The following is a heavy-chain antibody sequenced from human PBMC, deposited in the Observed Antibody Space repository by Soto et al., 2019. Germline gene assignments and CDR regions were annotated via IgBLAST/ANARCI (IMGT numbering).Heavy chain of an antibody. J-gene: IGHJ4*02. CDR1: GGSISSSSDY. CDR2: IYYSGST. CDR3: ARHVRERYFDWLLDY. V-gene: IGHV4-39*01. Sequence: SETLSLTCTVSGGSISSSSDYWGWIRQPPGKGLEWIGSIYYSGSTYYNPSLKSRVTISVDTSKNQFSLKLSSVTAADTAVYYCARHVRERYFDWLLDYWGQGTLVTVSS. D-gene: IGHD3-9*01.